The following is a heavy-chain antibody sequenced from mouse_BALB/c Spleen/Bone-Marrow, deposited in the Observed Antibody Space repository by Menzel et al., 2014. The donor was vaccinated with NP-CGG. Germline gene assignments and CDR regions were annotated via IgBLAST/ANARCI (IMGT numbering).Heavy chain of an antibody. CDR2: ISPNNGGV. D-gene: IGHD1-1*01. V-gene: IGHV1-18*01. CDR3: ARRYYYGSRCPDY. J-gene: IGHJ2*01. Sequence: EVKLVESGPELVKPGASVKIACKASGYTFTDYNMDWVKQSHGKSLEWIGDISPNNGGVFYNQKFKGKATLTVDKSSSTAYMELRSLTSEDTAVYFCARRYYYGSRCPDYWGQGTTHTVSS. CDR1: GYTFTDYN.